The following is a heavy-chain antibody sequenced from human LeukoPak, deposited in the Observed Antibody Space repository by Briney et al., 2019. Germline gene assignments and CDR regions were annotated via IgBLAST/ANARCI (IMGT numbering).Heavy chain of an antibody. Sequence: GGSLRLSCAASGFTFSSYAMSWVRQAPGKGLEWVSAISGSGGSTYYADSVKGRFTISRDNSKNTLYLQMNSLRAEDTAVYYCAKEGIFDSSGYYGFDYWGQGTLVTVSS. CDR2: ISGSGGST. D-gene: IGHD3-22*01. J-gene: IGHJ4*02. CDR1: GFTFSSYA. V-gene: IGHV3-23*01. CDR3: AKEGIFDSSGYYGFDY.